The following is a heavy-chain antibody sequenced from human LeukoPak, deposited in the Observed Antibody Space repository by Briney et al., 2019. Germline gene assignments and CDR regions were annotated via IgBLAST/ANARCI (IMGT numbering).Heavy chain of an antibody. V-gene: IGHV1-46*01. CDR2: INPSGGST. D-gene: IGHD6-13*01. Sequence: ASVKVSCKASGYTFTSYYMHWVRQAPGRGLEWMGIINPSGGSTSYAQKFQGRVTMTRDTSTSTVYMELSSLRSEDTAVYYCARVIAAVNWFDPWGQGTLVTASS. CDR3: ARVIAAVNWFDP. CDR1: GYTFTSYY. J-gene: IGHJ5*02.